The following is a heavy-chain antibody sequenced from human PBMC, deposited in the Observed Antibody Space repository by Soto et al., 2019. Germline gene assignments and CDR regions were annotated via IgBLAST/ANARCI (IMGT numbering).Heavy chain of an antibody. CDR1: GDSISSSNW. CDR3: ARYSASGSYYYFGMDV. CDR2: IYHTGIT. Sequence: SETLSLTCAVSGDSISSSNWWTWVRQPPGKGLEWIGDIYHTGITNYNPSLKSRVTILVDKSKNQFSLKLTSVTAADTAVYYCARYSASGSYYYFGMDVWGQGTTLTVSS. J-gene: IGHJ6*02. D-gene: IGHD6-13*01. V-gene: IGHV4-4*02.